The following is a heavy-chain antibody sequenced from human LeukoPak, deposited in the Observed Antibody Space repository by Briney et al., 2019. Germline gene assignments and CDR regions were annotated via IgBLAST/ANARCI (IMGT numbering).Heavy chain of an antibody. Sequence: GFLRLFFAASGFAFSNFYMKWVRQAPEEGLEGVAGLNSRSKTYYADSVKGRFTMSRDNAKNSLYLQMNSLRAEDTAVYYCARETGCSSTSCYGEAFDIWGQGTMVTVSS. CDR1: GFAFSNFY. J-gene: IGHJ3*02. CDR3: ARETGCSSTSCYGEAFDI. D-gene: IGHD2-2*01. CDR2: LNSRSKT. V-gene: IGHV3-69-1*02.